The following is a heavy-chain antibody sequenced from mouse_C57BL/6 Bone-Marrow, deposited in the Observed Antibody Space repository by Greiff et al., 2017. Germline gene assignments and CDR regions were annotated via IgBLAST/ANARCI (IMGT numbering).Heavy chain of an antibody. Sequence: QVQLQQPGAELVKPGASVKMSCKASGYTFTSYWITWVKQRPGQGLEWIGDIYPGSGSTNYNEKFKSKATLTVDKSSSTAYMQLSSLTSEDSAVYYCAREGGAWDVGYWGQGTTLTVSS. CDR1: GYTFTSYW. V-gene: IGHV1-55*01. D-gene: IGHD4-1*01. CDR2: IYPGSGST. J-gene: IGHJ2*01. CDR3: AREGGAWDVGY.